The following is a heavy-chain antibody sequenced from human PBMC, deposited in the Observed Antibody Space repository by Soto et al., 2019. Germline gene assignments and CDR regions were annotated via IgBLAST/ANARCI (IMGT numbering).Heavy chain of an antibody. D-gene: IGHD3-10*01. CDR1: GFTSSSFV. CDR3: AKERGVLDAFDM. J-gene: IGHJ3*02. Sequence: QVQLVESGGGVVQPGTSLRRSCAASGFTSSSFVIHWVRQAPGKGLEWLAVISSDGNNQYYADSVKGRFTISRDNSKRTLYLQVNSLRAEDTAVYFCAKERGVLDAFDMWGQGTMVTVS. V-gene: IGHV3-30*18. CDR2: ISSDGNNQ.